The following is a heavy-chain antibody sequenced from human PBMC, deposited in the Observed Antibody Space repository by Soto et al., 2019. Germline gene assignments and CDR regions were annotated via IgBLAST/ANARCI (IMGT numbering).Heavy chain of an antibody. D-gene: IGHD6-6*01. CDR3: ARQPSSASDYYYMDV. V-gene: IGHV4-59*08. CDR2: IYYSGST. CDR1: GGSISSYY. Sequence: SETLSLTCTVSGGSISSYYWSWIRQPPGKGLEWIGYIYYSGSTNYNPSLKSRVTISVDTSKNQFSLKLSSVTAADTAVYYCARQPSSASDYYYMDVWGKGTTVTVSS. J-gene: IGHJ6*03.